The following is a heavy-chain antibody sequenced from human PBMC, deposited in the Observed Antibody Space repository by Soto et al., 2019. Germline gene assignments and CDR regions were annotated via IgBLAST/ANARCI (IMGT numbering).Heavy chain of an antibody. CDR3: ARGDFWSGYYTTYFAY. V-gene: IGHV4-39*01. CDR2: IYYSGST. J-gene: IGHJ4*02. D-gene: IGHD3-3*01. CDR1: GGSISSSSYY. Sequence: PSETLSLTCTVSGGSISSSSYYWGWIRQPPGKGLEWIGSIYYSGSTYYNPSLKSRVTISVDTSKNQFSLKLSSVTAADTAVYYCARGDFWSGYYTTYFAYWGQGTLVTVSS.